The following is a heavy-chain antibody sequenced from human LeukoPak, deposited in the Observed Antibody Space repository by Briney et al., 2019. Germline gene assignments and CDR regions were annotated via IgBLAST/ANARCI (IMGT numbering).Heavy chain of an antibody. V-gene: IGHV3-7*01. CDR1: GFTFSSYW. D-gene: IGHD5-18*01. J-gene: IGHJ4*02. CDR3: ANDVDTAMVHDY. CDR2: IKQDGSEK. Sequence: GGSLRLSCAASGFTFSSYWMSWVRQAPGKGREWVANIKQDGSEKYYVDSVKGRFTISRDNAKNSLYLQMNSLRAEDTAVYYCANDVDTAMVHDYWGQGTLVTVSS.